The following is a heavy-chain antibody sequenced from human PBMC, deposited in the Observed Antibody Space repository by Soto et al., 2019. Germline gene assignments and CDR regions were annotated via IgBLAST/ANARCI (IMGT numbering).Heavy chain of an antibody. CDR2: INSDGCST. V-gene: IGHV3-74*01. CDR1: GFTFSNYW. D-gene: IGHD6-19*01. J-gene: IGHJ4*02. CDR3: AREPAPCGWYYY. Sequence: EVQLVASGGGLVQPGGSLRLSCAVSGFTFSNYWMHWVRHVPGKGLVWVSRINSDGCSTSYADSVKGRITISRDNAKNTLDLQMNSLRAEDTAVYYGAREPAPCGWYYYWGQGTLVTFSS.